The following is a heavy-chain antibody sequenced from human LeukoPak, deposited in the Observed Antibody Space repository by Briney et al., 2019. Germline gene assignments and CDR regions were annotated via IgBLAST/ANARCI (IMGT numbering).Heavy chain of an antibody. CDR1: GFIFSSYS. J-gene: IGHJ4*02. CDR2: ISATGNYI. D-gene: IGHD5-18*01. Sequence: GGSLRLSCAASGFIFSSYSMNWVRQAPGKGLEWVSSISATGNYIYYADSVKGRFTTSRDNAKNSLYLQMNGLRAEDTAVYYCARDRSGYTFDDWGQGTPVTVSS. V-gene: IGHV3-21*01. CDR3: ARDRSGYTFDD.